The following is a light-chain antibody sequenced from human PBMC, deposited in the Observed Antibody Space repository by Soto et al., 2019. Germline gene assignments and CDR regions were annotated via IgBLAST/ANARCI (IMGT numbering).Light chain of an antibody. J-gene: IGKJ5*01. CDR1: QSVSTY. V-gene: IGKV3-11*01. CDR3: QQRSSWIT. CDR2: DAS. Sequence: IVLTQSTATLSLWPGETDIFSCRASQSVSTYLSWYQQKPGQAPRLLIYDASNRAPGIPARFSGSGSGTEFTLTISSLEAEDFALYYCQQRSSWITFGQGTRLEIE.